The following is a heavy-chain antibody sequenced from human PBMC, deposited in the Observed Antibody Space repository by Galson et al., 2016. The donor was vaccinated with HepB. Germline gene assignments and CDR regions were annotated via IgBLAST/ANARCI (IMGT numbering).Heavy chain of an antibody. CDR2: IIPLFGTP. V-gene: IGHV1-69*06. J-gene: IGHJ4*02. Sequence: SVKVSCKASGGSFTSHALNWVRQAPGQGLEWMGRIIPLFGTPDYAQKFQGRVTITADKSTSTAYLELNNLRSDDPAFYYCAREHAGTTRAFVYWGQGTLVTVSS. D-gene: IGHD1-1*01. CDR1: GGSFTSHA. CDR3: AREHAGTTRAFVY.